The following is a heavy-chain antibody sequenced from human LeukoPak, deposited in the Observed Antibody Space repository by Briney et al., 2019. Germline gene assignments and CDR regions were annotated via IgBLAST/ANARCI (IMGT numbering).Heavy chain of an antibody. D-gene: IGHD5-24*01. V-gene: IGHV1-24*01. CDR1: GYSVSESS. CDR3: ATWSERGDWLDP. J-gene: IGHJ5*02. CDR2: FDPDDGEI. Sequence: ASVEVPCKVSGYSVSESSMHWVRQAPGQGLEWMGGFDPDDGEIVYAQKFQGRLSMTEDTSTDTAYMELKRLTSDDTAVYYCATWSERGDWLDPWGQGTLVTVSS.